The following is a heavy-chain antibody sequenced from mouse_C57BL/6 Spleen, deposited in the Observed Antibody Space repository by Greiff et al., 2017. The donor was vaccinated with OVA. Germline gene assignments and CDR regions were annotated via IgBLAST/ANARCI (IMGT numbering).Heavy chain of an antibody. V-gene: IGHV1-53*01. CDR1: GYTFTSYW. D-gene: IGHD3-1*01. J-gene: IGHJ3*01. CDR2: INPSNGGT. Sequence: QVQLQQSGTELVKPGASVKLSCKASGYTFTSYWMHWVKQRPGQGLEWIGNINPSNGGTNYNEKFKSKATLTVDKSSSTAYMQLSSLTSEDSAVYYCARLGLRGTWFAYWGQGTLVTVSA. CDR3: ARLGLRGTWFAY.